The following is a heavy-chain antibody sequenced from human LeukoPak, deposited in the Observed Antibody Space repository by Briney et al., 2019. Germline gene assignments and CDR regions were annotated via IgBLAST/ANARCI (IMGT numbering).Heavy chain of an antibody. Sequence: SETLSLTCAVYGGSFSGYYWSWIRQPPGKGLEWIGEINHSGSTNYNPSLKSRVTISVDTSKNQFSLKLSSVTAADTAVYYCAREQRWLHLDYWGQGTLVTVSS. CDR2: INHSGST. D-gene: IGHD5-24*01. V-gene: IGHV4-34*01. CDR1: GGSFSGYY. CDR3: AREQRWLHLDY. J-gene: IGHJ4*02.